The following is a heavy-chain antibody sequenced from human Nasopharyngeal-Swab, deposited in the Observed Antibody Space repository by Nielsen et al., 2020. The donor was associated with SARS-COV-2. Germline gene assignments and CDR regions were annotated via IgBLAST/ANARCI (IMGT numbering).Heavy chain of an antibody. CDR1: GYTFTSYY. V-gene: IGHV1-2*02. Sequence: ASVKVSCKASGYTFTSYYMHWVRQAPGQGLEWMGWINPNSGGTNYAQKFQGRVTMTRDTSISTAYMELSRLRSDDTAVYYCARDLKGSSWYYYYYGMDVWGQGTTVTVSS. CDR3: ARDLKGSSWYYYYYGMDV. CDR2: INPNSGGT. J-gene: IGHJ6*02. D-gene: IGHD6-13*01.